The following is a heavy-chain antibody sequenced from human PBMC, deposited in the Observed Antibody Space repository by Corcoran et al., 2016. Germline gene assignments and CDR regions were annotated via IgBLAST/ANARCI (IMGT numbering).Heavy chain of an antibody. CDR3: AADRVVVVPSAGYGMDV. CDR1: GFTFTSSA. CDR2: IVVGSGNT. J-gene: IGHJ6*02. Sequence: QMQLVQSGPEVKKPGTSVKVSCKASGFTFTSSAVQWVRQARGQRLAWIGWIVVGSGNTNYAQKFQERVTITRDTSTSTAYLELSSLGSEDTAVYYWAADRVVVVPSAGYGMDVWGQGTTVTVSS. V-gene: IGHV1-58*01. D-gene: IGHD2-2*01.